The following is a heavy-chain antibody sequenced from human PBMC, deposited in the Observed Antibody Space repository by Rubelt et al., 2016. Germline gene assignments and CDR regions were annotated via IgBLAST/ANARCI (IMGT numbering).Heavy chain of an antibody. CDR1: GYTFTDYY. Sequence: QVQLVQSGAEVKKPGASVKVSCKASGYTFTDYYVHWVRQAPGQGLEWMGRINPNSGGTDYARKFQGRVTMTRDTSISTADMEVSRLASDDTAVYYCARESGSYADYWGQGTLVTVSS. J-gene: IGHJ4*02. CDR2: INPNSGGT. D-gene: IGHD1-26*01. V-gene: IGHV1-2*06. CDR3: ARESGSYADY.